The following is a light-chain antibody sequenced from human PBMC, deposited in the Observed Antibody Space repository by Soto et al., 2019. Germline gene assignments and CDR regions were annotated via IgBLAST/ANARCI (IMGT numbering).Light chain of an antibody. J-gene: IGKJ1*01. CDR3: LQDYNYPWT. CDR1: QSVSSN. V-gene: IGKV3D-15*01. Sequence: EIVMTQSPATLSVSPGERATLSCRASQSVSSNLAWYQQKPGQAPRLLIYGASNRATGIPDRFSGSGSGTDFTLTISSLQPEDFATYYCLQDYNYPWTFGQGTKVDIK. CDR2: GAS.